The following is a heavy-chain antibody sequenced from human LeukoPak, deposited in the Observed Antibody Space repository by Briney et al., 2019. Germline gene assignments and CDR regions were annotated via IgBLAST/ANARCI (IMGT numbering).Heavy chain of an antibody. D-gene: IGHD4-17*01. CDR2: INTNTGNP. J-gene: IGHJ6*03. CDR3: ARATTVTTQPYYYYYYYMDV. V-gene: IGHV7-4-1*02. CDR1: GYTFTSYA. Sequence: ASVKVSCKASGYTFTSYAMNWVRQAPGQGLEWMGWINTNTGNPTYAQGFTGRFVFSLDTSVSTAYLQISSLKAEDTAVYYCARATTVTTQPYYYYYYYMDVWGKGTTVTISS.